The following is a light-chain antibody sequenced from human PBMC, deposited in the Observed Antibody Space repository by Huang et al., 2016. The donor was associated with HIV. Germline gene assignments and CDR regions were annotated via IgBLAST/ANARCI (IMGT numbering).Light chain of an antibody. CDR3: MQVLQPPFA. V-gene: IGKV2-28*01. CDR1: QGLQHSNGYNY. CDR2: LGT. Sequence: DIVMTQSPLSLSVTPGEAASISCRSSQGLQHSNGYNYLNWFLQKPGQSPQLVISLGTSRASGVPGRFSGSGSGAEFTLKISRVEAEDVGVYYCMQVLQPPFAFGPGTKVDIK. J-gene: IGKJ3*01.